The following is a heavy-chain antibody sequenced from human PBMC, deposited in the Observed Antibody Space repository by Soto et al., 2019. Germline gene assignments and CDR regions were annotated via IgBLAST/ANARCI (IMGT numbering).Heavy chain of an antibody. CDR2: ISAYNGNT. Sequence: ASVKVSCKASGYTFTSYGISWVRQAPGQGLEWMGWISAYNGNTNYAQKLQGRVTMTTDTSTSTAYMELRSLRSDDTAVYYCARAITMVRGVIYYFDYWGQGTLVTVSS. D-gene: IGHD3-10*01. J-gene: IGHJ4*02. CDR1: GYTFTSYG. V-gene: IGHV1-18*01. CDR3: ARAITMVRGVIYYFDY.